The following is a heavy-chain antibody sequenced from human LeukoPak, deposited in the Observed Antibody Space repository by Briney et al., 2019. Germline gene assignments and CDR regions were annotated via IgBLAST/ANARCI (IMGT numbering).Heavy chain of an antibody. V-gene: IGHV4-31*11. CDR3: ARDAVDYSMNY. J-gene: IGHJ4*02. CDR1: GGSFSGYY. Sequence: PSETLPLTCAVYGGSFSGYYWSWIRQHPGKGLEWIGYIYYSGSTYYNPSLKSRVTTSVDTSKNQFSLKLSSVTAADTAVYYCARDAVDYSMNYWGQGTLVTVSS. D-gene: IGHD4-11*01. CDR2: IYYSGST.